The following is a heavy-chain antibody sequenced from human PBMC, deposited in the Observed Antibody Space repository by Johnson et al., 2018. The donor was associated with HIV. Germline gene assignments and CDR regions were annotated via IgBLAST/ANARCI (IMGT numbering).Heavy chain of an antibody. Sequence: QVQLVESGGGLVKPGGSLKLSCAVSGFTFSDHYMSWIRQTPGKGLQWVSYISGSGSIISSTDSVQGRLTISRANVKNSLYLQMASLRPEDTAVYYCARSRHGGIQPSDAFDVWGQGTMVTVSS. CDR1: GFTFSDHY. CDR3: ARSRHGGIQPSDAFDV. J-gene: IGHJ3*01. CDR2: ISGSGSII. V-gene: IGHV3-11*04. D-gene: IGHD3-16*01.